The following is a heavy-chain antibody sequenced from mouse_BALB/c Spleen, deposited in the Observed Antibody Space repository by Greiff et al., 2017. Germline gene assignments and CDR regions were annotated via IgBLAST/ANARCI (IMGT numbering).Heavy chain of an antibody. Sequence: EVQLQESGPGLVKPSQSLSLTCTVTGYSITSDYAWNWIRQFPGNKLEWMGYISYSGSTSYNPSLKSRISITRDTSKNQFFLQLNSVTTEDTATYYCAREDGSSFYYAMDYWGQGTSVTVSS. CDR1: GYSITSDYA. CDR2: ISYSGST. V-gene: IGHV3-2*02. J-gene: IGHJ4*01. CDR3: AREDGSSFYYAMDY. D-gene: IGHD1-1*01.